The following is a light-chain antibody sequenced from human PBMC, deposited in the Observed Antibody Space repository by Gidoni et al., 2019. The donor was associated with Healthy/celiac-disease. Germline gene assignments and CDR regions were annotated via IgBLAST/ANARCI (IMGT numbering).Light chain of an antibody. CDR2: DAS. Sequence: AIQLTQTPSSLSASVGDRVTISCRASQGISSALAWYQQKPGKAPKLLTYDASSLEIGFPSRFSGSGSGTDFTLTISSLQPEDFATYYCQQFNSYLLTFGGGTKVEIK. CDR3: QQFNSYLLT. J-gene: IGKJ4*01. V-gene: IGKV1-13*02. CDR1: QGISSA.